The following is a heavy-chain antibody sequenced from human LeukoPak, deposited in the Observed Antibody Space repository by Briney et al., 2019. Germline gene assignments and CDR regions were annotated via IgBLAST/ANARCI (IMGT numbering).Heavy chain of an antibody. V-gene: IGHV4-4*07. J-gene: IGHJ3*02. D-gene: IGHD3-22*01. Sequence: SETLSLTCTVSGGSISSYYWSWIRQPAGKGLEWIGRIYTSGSTNYNPSLKSRVTMSVDTSKNQFSLKLSSVTAADTAVYYCARVMSRYYYDSSGYYVDAFDIWGQGTMVTVSS. CDR2: IYTSGST. CDR3: ARVMSRYYYDSSGYYVDAFDI. CDR1: GGSISSYY.